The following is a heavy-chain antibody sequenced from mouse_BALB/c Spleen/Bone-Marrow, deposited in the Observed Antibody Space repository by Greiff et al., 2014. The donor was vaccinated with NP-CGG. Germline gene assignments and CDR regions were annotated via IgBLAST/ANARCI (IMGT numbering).Heavy chain of an antibody. D-gene: IGHD2-3*01. CDR2: ISTYYGDA. V-gene: IGHV1S137*01. Sequence: QVQLQQSGAELVRPGVSVKISCKGSGYTFTDYAMHWVKQSHAKSLEWIGVISTYYGDASYDQKFKGKATMTVDKSSSTAYMELARLTSDDSAIYYCASEAYDGYYVNYFDYWGQGTTLTVSS. J-gene: IGHJ2*01. CDR3: ASEAYDGYYVNYFDY. CDR1: GYTFTDYA.